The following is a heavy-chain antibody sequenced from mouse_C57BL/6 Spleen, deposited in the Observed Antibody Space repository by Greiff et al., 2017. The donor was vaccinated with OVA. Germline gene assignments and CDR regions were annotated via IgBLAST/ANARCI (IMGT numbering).Heavy chain of an antibody. V-gene: IGHV1-64*01. CDR2: IHPNSGST. CDR3: ASPITTVVARAMDY. Sequence: QVQLKQPGAELVKPGASVTLSCQASGYTFTSYWMHWVKQRPGQGLEWIGMIHPNSGSTNYNEKFKSKATLTVDKSSSTAYMQLSSLTSEDSAVYYWASPITTVVARAMDYWGQGTSVTVSS. J-gene: IGHJ4*01. D-gene: IGHD1-1*01. CDR1: GYTFTSYW.